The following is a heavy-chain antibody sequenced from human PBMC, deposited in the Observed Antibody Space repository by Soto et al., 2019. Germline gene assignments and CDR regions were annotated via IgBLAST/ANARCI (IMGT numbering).Heavy chain of an antibody. J-gene: IGHJ4*02. CDR2: MSPESGNT. V-gene: IGHV1-8*01. Sequence: QVQVVQSRAEVKKPGASVKVSCKASGYTFTDYDINWVRQASGQGLEYMGWMSPESGNTGYAPQFQGRVTMTRNTSISTAYMELSSPRSEDTAVYYCEVTTGYWGQGTKVTVSS. CDR1: GYTFTDYD. CDR3: EVTTGY. D-gene: IGHD2-21*02.